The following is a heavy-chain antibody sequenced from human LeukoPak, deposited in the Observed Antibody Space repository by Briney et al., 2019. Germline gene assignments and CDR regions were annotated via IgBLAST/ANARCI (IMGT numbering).Heavy chain of an antibody. V-gene: IGHV4-34*01. CDR3: ARGYQLLWGGWFDP. Sequence: SETLSLTCAVYGGSFSGYYWSWIRQPPGKGLEWIGEINNSESTNYNPSLKSRVTISVDTSKNQFSLKLSSVIAADTAVYYCARGYQLLWGGWFDPWGQGTLVTVSS. J-gene: IGHJ5*02. CDR2: INNSEST. D-gene: IGHD2-2*01. CDR1: GGSFSGYY.